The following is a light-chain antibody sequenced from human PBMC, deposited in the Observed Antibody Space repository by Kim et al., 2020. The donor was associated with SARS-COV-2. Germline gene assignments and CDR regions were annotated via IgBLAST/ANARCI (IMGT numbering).Light chain of an antibody. V-gene: IGKV4-1*01. Sequence: DIVMTQSPDSLAVSLGERATINCKSSQTVLYSSNNKNNLVWYQQKPGQPPKLLIYWASSRESGVPDRFSGSGSGTDFTLTISSLQAEDVAVYYCQQYYSIPCTFGGGTKVDI. CDR2: WAS. CDR1: QTVLYSSNNKNN. CDR3: QQYYSIPCT. J-gene: IGKJ4*01.